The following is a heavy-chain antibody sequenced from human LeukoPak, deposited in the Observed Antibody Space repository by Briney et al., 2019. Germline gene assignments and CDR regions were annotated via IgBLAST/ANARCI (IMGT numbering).Heavy chain of an antibody. CDR1: GGSISSSSYY. CDR2: IYYSGST. Sequence: AETLSLTCTVSGGSISSSSYYWGWIRQPPGKGLEWIGSIYYSGSTYYNPSLKSRVTISVDTSKNQFSLKLSSVTAADTAVYYCARSSSSWANGFQHWGQGTLVTVSS. D-gene: IGHD6-13*01. J-gene: IGHJ1*01. CDR3: ARSSSSWANGFQH. V-gene: IGHV4-39*07.